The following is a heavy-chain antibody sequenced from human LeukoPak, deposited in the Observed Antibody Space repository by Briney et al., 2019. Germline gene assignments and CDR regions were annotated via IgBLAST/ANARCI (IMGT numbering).Heavy chain of an antibody. J-gene: IGHJ4*02. Sequence: SETLSLTCAVYGGSFSGYYWSWIRQPPGKGLEWIGEINHSGSTNYNPSLKSRVTISVDTSKNQFSLKLSSVTAADTAVYYCARVRGAYRFGKYFDYWGQGTLVTVSS. CDR3: ARVRGAYRFGKYFDY. V-gene: IGHV4-34*01. CDR2: INHSGST. CDR1: GGSFSGYY. D-gene: IGHD3-10*01.